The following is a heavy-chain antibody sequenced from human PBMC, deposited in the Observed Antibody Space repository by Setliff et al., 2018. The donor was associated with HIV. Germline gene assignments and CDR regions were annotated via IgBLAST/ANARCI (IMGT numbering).Heavy chain of an antibody. CDR1: GDSISSYS. J-gene: IGHJ5*01. D-gene: IGHD2-2*01. CDR2: VYASGET. CDR3: ARRVLQDSTITSSNWFDS. V-gene: IGHV4-4*09. Sequence: PSETLSLTCTVSGDSISSYSWNWIRQPPGRGLEWIGYVYASGETNYNPSLKSRVTMSTDTSRNQFFLNLNYATAADTAVYFCARRVLQDSTITSSNWFDSWGQRTLVTVSS.